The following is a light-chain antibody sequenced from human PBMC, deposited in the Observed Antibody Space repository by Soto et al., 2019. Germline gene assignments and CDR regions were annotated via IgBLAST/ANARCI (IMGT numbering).Light chain of an antibody. V-gene: IGLV2-14*01. CDR3: SSYTSTNTLI. Sequence: QSALTQPASVSGSPGQSITISCTGTSSDVGGYNYVSWFQQYPGKAPKVMIYEVTNRPSGVSNLFSGYKSGNTSSLTISGLQAEDEAYYYCSSYTSTNTLIFGGGTKLTVL. CDR1: SSDVGGYNY. J-gene: IGLJ2*01. CDR2: EVT.